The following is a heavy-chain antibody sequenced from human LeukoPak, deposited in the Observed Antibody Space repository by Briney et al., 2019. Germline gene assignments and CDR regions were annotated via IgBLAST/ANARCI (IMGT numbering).Heavy chain of an antibody. CDR3: ARGGGLDV. V-gene: IGHV3-53*03. Sequence: GGSLRLSCAASGFIVSSNYMSWVRQAPGKGLEWVSIIYSDGSTYYADSVKGRFTISRDNAKNSLYLQMSNLRAEDTAVYFCARGGGLDVWGQGATVTVSS. CDR2: IYSDGST. J-gene: IGHJ6*02. CDR1: GFIVSSNY.